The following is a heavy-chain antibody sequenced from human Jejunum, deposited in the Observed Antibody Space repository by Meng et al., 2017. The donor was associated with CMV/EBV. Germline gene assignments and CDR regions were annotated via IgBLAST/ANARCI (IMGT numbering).Heavy chain of an antibody. V-gene: IGHV3-30*02. D-gene: IGHD2-21*01. Sequence: LVESVGGVVKCARSLTITCASTGFSGSDYRIPCVRKAAGKGLEWVAFVPHDGTSKYYADSVKGRFTIARDNSENTVSLQMSSLRAEDTAVYYCVKDVAYWGQGTLVTVSS. CDR3: VKDVAY. CDR2: VPHDGTSK. CDR1: GFSGSDYR. J-gene: IGHJ4*02.